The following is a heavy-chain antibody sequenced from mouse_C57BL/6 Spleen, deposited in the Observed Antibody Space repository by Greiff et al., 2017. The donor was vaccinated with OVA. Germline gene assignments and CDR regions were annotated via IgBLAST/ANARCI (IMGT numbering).Heavy chain of an antibody. Sequence: EVKLQESGPGLVKPSQSLSLTCSVTGYSITSGYYWNWIRQFPGNKLEWMGYISYDGSNNYNPSLKNRISITRDTSKNQFFLKLNSVTTEDTATYYCAATMVTYFDYWGQGTTLTVSS. V-gene: IGHV3-6*01. CDR1: GYSITSGYY. CDR3: AATMVTYFDY. CDR2: ISYDGSN. J-gene: IGHJ2*01. D-gene: IGHD2-2*01.